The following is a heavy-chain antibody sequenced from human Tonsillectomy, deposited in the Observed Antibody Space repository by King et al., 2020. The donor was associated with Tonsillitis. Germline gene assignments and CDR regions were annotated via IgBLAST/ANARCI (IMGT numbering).Heavy chain of an antibody. CDR2: INIDGSST. Sequence: VQLVESGGGLVQPGGSLRLYCAASGFTFRTYWMNWVRQVPGKGLVWVSRINIDGSSTSYAVSVKGRFTISRDNAKNTLYLQMSSLRAEDTAVYSCTRSEVQRLIQDYRGQGTLVTVSS. D-gene: IGHD6-19*01. V-gene: IGHV3-74*01. J-gene: IGHJ4*02. CDR1: GFTFRTYW. CDR3: TRSEVQRLIQDY.